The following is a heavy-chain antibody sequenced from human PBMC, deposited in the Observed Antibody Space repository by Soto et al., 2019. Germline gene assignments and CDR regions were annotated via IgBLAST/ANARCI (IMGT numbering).Heavy chain of an antibody. V-gene: IGHV4-61*01. CDR3: ARAARPTVYDY. J-gene: IGHJ4*02. D-gene: IGHD3-9*01. CDR1: GYSISTGYY. Sequence: SETLSLTCAVSGYSISTGYYWGWIRQPPGKGLEWIGYIYYSGSTNYNPSLKSRVTISVDTSKNQFSLKLSSVTAADTAVYYCARAARPTVYDYWGQGTLVTVSS. CDR2: IYYSGST.